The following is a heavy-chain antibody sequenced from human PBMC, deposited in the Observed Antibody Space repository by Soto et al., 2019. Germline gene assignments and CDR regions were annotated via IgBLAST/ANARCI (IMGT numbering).Heavy chain of an antibody. Sequence: QVQLVQSGAEVKKPGSSVKVSCKASGDAFTNYIFDWLRQAPGQGLEWMGGIIPMFGTPKYAQTFQDRVTISAAVSTGTAYLELTRLRFDDTAVYYCARGSDQPSGGVYCDSWGEGTRVTVSS. V-gene: IGHV1-69*01. CDR2: IIPMFGTP. CDR1: GDAFTNYI. J-gene: IGHJ4*02. CDR3: ARGSDQPSGGVYCDS. D-gene: IGHD3-16*01.